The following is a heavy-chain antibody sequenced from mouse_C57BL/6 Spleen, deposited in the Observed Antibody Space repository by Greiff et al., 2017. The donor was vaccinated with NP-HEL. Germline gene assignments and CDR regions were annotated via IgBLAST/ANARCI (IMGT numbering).Heavy chain of an antibody. CDR3: ARLGRHYYYGTGFAY. V-gene: IGHV1-9*01. CDR1: GYTFTGYW. J-gene: IGHJ3*01. D-gene: IGHD1-1*01. Sequence: QVQLQQSGAELMKPGASVKLSCKATGYTFTGYWIEWVKQRPGHGLEWIGEILPGSGSTNYNEKFKGKATFTADTSSNTAYMQLSSLTTGDSAIYYCARLGRHYYYGTGFAYWGQETLVTVSA. CDR2: ILPGSGST.